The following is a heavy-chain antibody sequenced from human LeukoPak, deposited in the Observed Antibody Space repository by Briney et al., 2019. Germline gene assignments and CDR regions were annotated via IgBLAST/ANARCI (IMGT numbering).Heavy chain of an antibody. J-gene: IGHJ6*03. V-gene: IGHV1-2*02. D-gene: IGHD3-3*01. CDR2: INPNSGGT. Sequence: GASVKVSCKASGYTFTGYYMHWVRQAPGQGLEWMGWINPNSGGTNYAQKFRGRVTMTRDTSISTAYMELSRLRSDDTAVYYCARARSVYDFWSYYYYMDVWGKGTTVTVSS. CDR3: ARARSVYDFWSYYYYMDV. CDR1: GYTFTGYY.